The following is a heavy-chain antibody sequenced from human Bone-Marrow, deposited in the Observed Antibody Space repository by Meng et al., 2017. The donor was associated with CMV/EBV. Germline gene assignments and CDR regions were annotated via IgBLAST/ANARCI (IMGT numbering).Heavy chain of an antibody. CDR2: LSFDGSTK. D-gene: IGHD4-17*01. J-gene: IGHJ4*02. Sequence: GGSLRLSCAASGFTLSGYAMHWVRQAPGKGLEWVAILSFDGSTKYYADSVKGRFTISRDNSKNTLYLQMKSLRAEDTAGYYCAREVYGDPFDYWGQGTLVTVSS. CDR1: GFTLSGYA. CDR3: AREVYGDPFDY. V-gene: IGHV3-30-3*01.